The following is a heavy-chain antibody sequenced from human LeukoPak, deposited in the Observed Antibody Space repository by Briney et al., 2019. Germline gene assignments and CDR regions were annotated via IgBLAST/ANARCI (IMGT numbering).Heavy chain of an antibody. CDR3: ARVLSTEYFDT. J-gene: IGHJ4*02. Sequence: GGSLRLSCAASGFTFSSYWMYWVRQAPGKGLVWVSRINSDGSSTKYADSVKGRFTISRDNAKNALYLQMNSLRVEDTAVYYCARVLSTEYFDTWGQGDLVTVSS. CDR1: GFTFSSYW. D-gene: IGHD3-10*01. V-gene: IGHV3-74*01. CDR2: INSDGSST.